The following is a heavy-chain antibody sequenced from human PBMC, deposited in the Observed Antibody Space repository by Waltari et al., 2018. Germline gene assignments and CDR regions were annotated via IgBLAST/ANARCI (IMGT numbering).Heavy chain of an antibody. CDR1: GFTFSSYW. CDR3: ARGSSYYVRFWED. CDR2: INFDGSEQ. D-gene: IGHD3-10*01. V-gene: IGHV3-7*03. Sequence: EVQLVESGGGLVQPGGSLRLSCAASGFTFSSYWMTWVRQAPGKGRGGVANINFDGSEQYYLDSVRGRFTISRDNARNSLYLQMDSLIADDAGVYYCARGSSYYVRFWEDWGQGTLVTVSS. J-gene: IGHJ4*02.